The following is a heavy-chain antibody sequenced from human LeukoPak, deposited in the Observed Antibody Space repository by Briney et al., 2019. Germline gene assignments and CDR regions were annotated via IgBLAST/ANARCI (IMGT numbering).Heavy chain of an antibody. CDR2: IYHSGST. CDR1: GGSISSGGYS. V-gene: IGHV4-30-2*01. Sequence: PSETLSLTCTVSGGSISSGGYSWSWIRQPPGKGLEWIGYIYHSGSTYYNPSLKSRVTISVDRSKNQFSLKLSSVTAADTAVYYCARGPGRFGENSDAFDIWGQGTMVTVSS. D-gene: IGHD3-10*01. J-gene: IGHJ3*02. CDR3: ARGPGRFGENSDAFDI.